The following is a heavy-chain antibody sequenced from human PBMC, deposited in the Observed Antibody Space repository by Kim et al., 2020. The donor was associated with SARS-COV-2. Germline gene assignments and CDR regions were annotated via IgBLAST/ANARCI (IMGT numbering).Heavy chain of an antibody. Sequence: NNGKNIPGRGTNTADKSTSTAYMELSSLRSEDTAVYYCARGWSGSYSFDYWGQGTLVTVSS. CDR3: ARGWSGSYSFDY. D-gene: IGHD1-26*01. J-gene: IGHJ4*02. V-gene: IGHV1-69*04.